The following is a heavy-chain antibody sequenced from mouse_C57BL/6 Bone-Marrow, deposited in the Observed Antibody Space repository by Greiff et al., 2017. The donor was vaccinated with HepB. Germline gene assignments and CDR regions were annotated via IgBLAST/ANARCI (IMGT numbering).Heavy chain of an antibody. CDR3: ARGRYAMDY. Sequence: QVQLKQPGAELVKPGASVKLSCKASGYTFTSYWMQWVKQRPGQGLEWIGEIDPSDSYTNYNQKFKGKATLTVDTSSSTAYMQLSSLTSEDSAFYCCARGRYAMDYWGQGTSVTVSS. J-gene: IGHJ4*01. CDR1: GYTFTSYW. V-gene: IGHV1-50*01. CDR2: IDPSDSYT.